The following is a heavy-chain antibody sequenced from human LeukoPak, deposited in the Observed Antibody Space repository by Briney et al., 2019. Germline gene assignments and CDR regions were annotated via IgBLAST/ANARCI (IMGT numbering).Heavy chain of an antibody. CDR3: ARAYLYHDFWSGYYL. D-gene: IGHD3-3*01. Sequence: GGSLRLSCAASGFTFSSYWMSWVRQAPGKGLEWVANIKQDGSEKYYVDSVKGRLTISRDNAKNSLYLQMNSLRAEDTAVYYCARAYLYHDFWSGYYLWGQGTLVTVSS. V-gene: IGHV3-7*01. J-gene: IGHJ4*02. CDR1: GFTFSSYW. CDR2: IKQDGSEK.